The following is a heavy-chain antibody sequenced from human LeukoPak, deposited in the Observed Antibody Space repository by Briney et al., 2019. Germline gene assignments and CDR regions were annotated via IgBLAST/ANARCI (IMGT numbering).Heavy chain of an antibody. V-gene: IGHV3-53*01. Sequence: PGGSLRLSCTASEFTVSRNYMLWVRQAPGKGLEWVSLIFSNGDTHYADSVKGRFTISRDTSKNTVSLQMNSLRVEDTAMYYCTRDQMNYWGQGTLVTVYS. CDR2: IFSNGDT. D-gene: IGHD5-24*01. CDR1: EFTVSRNY. CDR3: TRDQMNY. J-gene: IGHJ4*02.